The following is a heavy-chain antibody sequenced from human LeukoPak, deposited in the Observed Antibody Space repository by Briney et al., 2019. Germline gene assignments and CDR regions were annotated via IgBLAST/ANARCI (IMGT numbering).Heavy chain of an antibody. J-gene: IGHJ4*02. Sequence: GGALRLSCAASGFTLSSYLMSWVRQAPGKEVEGVANIKQDGSEKYYVDSVKGRFTISRDNAKNSLYLQMNSLRAEDTAVYYCATYVVVTAILGYWGQGTLVTVSS. CDR3: ATYVVVTAILGY. D-gene: IGHD2-21*02. CDR2: IKQDGSEK. V-gene: IGHV3-7*02. CDR1: GFTLSSYL.